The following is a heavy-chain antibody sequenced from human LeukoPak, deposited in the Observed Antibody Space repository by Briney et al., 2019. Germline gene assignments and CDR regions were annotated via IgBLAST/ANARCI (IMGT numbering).Heavy chain of an antibody. J-gene: IGHJ4*02. Sequence: GGSLRLSCAASGLTFSTYVMSWVRRAPGKGLEWVSAISGSGGSTYYADSVKGRFTISRDNSKNTLYLQMNSLGADDTAVYYCAKGNWRYFDYWGQGTLVTVSS. D-gene: IGHD1-1*01. CDR1: GLTFSTYV. CDR3: AKGNWRYFDY. CDR2: ISGSGGST. V-gene: IGHV3-23*01.